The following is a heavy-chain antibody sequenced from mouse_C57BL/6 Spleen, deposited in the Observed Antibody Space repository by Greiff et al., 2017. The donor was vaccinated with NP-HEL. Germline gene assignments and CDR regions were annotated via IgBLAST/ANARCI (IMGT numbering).Heavy chain of an antibody. CDR2: IYPGDGDT. D-gene: IGHD1-1*01. CDR1: GYAFSSSW. CDR3: ARWDYGSSYWYFDV. Sequence: VQRVESGPELVKPGASVKISCKASGYAFSSSWMNWVKQRPGKGLEWIGRIYPGDGDTNYNGKFKGKATLTADKSSSTAYMQLSSLASEDSAVYFCARWDYGSSYWYFDVWGTGTTVTVSS. J-gene: IGHJ1*03. V-gene: IGHV1-82*01.